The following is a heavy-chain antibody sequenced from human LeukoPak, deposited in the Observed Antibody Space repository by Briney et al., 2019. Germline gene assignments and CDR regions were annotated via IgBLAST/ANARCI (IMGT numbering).Heavy chain of an antibody. D-gene: IGHD2-2*01. J-gene: IGHJ4*02. CDR1: GFTFSSYS. Sequence: GGSLRLSCAASGFTFSSYSMNWVRQAPGKGLEWVGRIKSKTDGGTTDYAAPVKGRFTISRDDSKNTLYLQMNSLKTEDTAVYYCTTGCSTSCYDFDYWGQGTLVTVSP. CDR2: IKSKTDGGTT. V-gene: IGHV3-15*01. CDR3: TTGCSTSCYDFDY.